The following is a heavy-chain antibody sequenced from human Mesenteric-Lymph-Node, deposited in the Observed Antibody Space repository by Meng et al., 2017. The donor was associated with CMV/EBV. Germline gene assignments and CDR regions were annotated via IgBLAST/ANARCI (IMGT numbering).Heavy chain of an antibody. CDR3: ARDLGIAAAATLDY. CDR1: GFTVRTYT. Sequence: SGFTVRTYTMHWVRQDPGKGLELVSSITSSSTYIFYADSVRGRFTISRDNAKNSLFLQMNSLRAEDTAVYYCARDLGIAAAATLDYWGLGTLVTVSS. J-gene: IGHJ4*02. V-gene: IGHV3-21*01. CDR2: ITSSSTYI. D-gene: IGHD6-13*01.